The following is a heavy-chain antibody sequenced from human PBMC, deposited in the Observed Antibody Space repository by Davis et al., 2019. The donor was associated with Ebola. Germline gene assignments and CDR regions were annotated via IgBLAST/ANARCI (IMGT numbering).Heavy chain of an antibody. J-gene: IGHJ5*02. V-gene: IGHV3-23*01. CDR3: TRPYSSSWYRFDP. Sequence: GESLKISCAASGFTVSSNYMSWVRQAPGKGLEWVSAISGSGGSTYYADSVKGRSTISRDDSKNTAYLQMNSLKTEDTAVYYCTRPYSSSWYRFDPWGQGTLVTVSS. D-gene: IGHD6-13*01. CDR1: GFTVSSNY. CDR2: ISGSGGST.